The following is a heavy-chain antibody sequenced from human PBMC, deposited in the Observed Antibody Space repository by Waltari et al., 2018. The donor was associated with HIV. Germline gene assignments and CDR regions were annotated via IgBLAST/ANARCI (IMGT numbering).Heavy chain of an antibody. D-gene: IGHD6-25*01. CDR1: GGSISTYY. Sequence: QVQLRESGPGLVKPSETLSLTCTVSGGSISTYYWTWIRQPPGKGLEWIGDIYNSRSTAYNPALKSRATISVDTSKNQFSLKWSAVTTADTAVYYCARGIDAQRVAAPCLDIWGQGTMVTVSS. V-gene: IGHV4-59*01. CDR2: IYNSRST. CDR3: ARGIDAQRVAAPCLDI. J-gene: IGHJ3*02.